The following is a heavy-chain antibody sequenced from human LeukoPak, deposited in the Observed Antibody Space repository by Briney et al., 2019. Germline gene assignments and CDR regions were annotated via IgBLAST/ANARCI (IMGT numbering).Heavy chain of an antibody. Sequence: KPSETLSLTCAVYGGSFSGYYWSWIRQPPGKGLEWIGEINHSGSTNYNPSLKSRVTISVDTSKNQCSLKLSSVTAADTAVYYCASQGESSSWYLDYWGQGTLVTVSS. D-gene: IGHD6-13*01. CDR1: GGSFSGYY. CDR3: ASQGESSSWYLDY. J-gene: IGHJ4*02. V-gene: IGHV4-34*01. CDR2: INHSGST.